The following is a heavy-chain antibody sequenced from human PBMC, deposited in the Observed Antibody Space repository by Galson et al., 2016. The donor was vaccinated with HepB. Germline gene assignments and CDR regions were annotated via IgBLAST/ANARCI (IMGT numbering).Heavy chain of an antibody. Sequence: SLRLSCAAPTFTLSSHSMNWVRQAPGKGLEWVAYITINSGDKYYADSVRGRFTISRDNAKNSLFLQMNSLRDEDTALYYCARGLGVGGANRDAFDIGGQGTMVTVCS. CDR3: ARGLGVGGANRDAFDI. CDR2: ITINSGDK. V-gene: IGHV3-48*02. CDR1: TFTLSSHS. J-gene: IGHJ3*02. D-gene: IGHD4/OR15-4a*01.